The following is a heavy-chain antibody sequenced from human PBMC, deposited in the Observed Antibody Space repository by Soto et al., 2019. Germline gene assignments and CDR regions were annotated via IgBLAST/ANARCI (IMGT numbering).Heavy chain of an antibody. D-gene: IGHD3-22*01. CDR1: GFTFSTYW. J-gene: IGHJ4*02. V-gene: IGHV3-74*01. CDR2: IKTDGTYA. Sequence: EVQLVESGGDLVQPGGSLRLSCAASGFTFSTYWMHWVRQAPVKGLLWVSRIKTDGTYATYADSVKGRFTISRDNANNTLYRQMNSLRVDDAAVYYCAAGGSGYYANWGQGILVTVSS. CDR3: AAGGSGYYAN.